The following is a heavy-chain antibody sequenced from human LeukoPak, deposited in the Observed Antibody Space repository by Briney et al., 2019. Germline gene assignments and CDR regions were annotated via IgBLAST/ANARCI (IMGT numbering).Heavy chain of an antibody. Sequence: SETLSLTCAVSGGSISSGGDSWSWIRQPPGKGLEWMGYIYHSGSTYYNPSLKSRVTISVDRSKNQFSLKLSSVTAADTAVYYCARASQVVATIWGGYYFDYWGQGTLVTVSS. CDR1: GGSISSGGDS. CDR2: IYHSGST. D-gene: IGHD5-12*01. CDR3: ARASQVVATIWGGYYFDY. J-gene: IGHJ4*02. V-gene: IGHV4-30-2*01.